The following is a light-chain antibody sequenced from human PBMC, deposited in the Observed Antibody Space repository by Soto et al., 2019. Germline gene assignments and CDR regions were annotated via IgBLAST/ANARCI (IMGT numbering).Light chain of an antibody. CDR1: SSDVGGYNY. CDR2: EVN. Sequence: QSALTQPPSASGSPGQSVTISCTGTSSDVGGYNYVSWYQQHPGKVPKVIIYEVNKWPSGVPDRFSGSKSGNTASLTVSGLQAEDEADYYCNSYAGSNIYVFGTGTKLTVL. CDR3: NSYAGSNIYV. V-gene: IGLV2-8*01. J-gene: IGLJ1*01.